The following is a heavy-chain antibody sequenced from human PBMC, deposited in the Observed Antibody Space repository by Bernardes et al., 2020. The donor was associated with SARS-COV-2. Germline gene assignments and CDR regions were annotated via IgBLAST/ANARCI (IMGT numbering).Heavy chain of an antibody. V-gene: IGHV4-4*02. CDR2: SYHSGST. D-gene: IGHD6-6*01. CDR1: GGSITNPNW. CDR3: ASLLVRPYYYYAMDV. J-gene: IGHJ6*02. Sequence: SETLSLTCTVSGGSITNPNWWSCVLQPPGKGLEWIGESYHSGSTNYNPSLKSRVTISVDKSKNQFSLKLNSVTAADTAVYFCASLLVRPYYYYAMDVWGQGTTVTVSS.